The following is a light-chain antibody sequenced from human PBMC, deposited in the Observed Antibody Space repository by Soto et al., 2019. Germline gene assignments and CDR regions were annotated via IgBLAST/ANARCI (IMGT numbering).Light chain of an antibody. CDR3: QQSYSTPPNT. CDR1: QTISTY. V-gene: IGKV1-39*01. CDR2: DAS. J-gene: IGKJ5*01. Sequence: DIQMTQSPSSLSASVGDSVTITCRASQTISTYLNWYQQKPEKAPKLLIYDASSLESGVPSRFSGSGSGTEFTLAISSLQPEDFATYYCQQSYSTPPNTFGQGTRLEIK.